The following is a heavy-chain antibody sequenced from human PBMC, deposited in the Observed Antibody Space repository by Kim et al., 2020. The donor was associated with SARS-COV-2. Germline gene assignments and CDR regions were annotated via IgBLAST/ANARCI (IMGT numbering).Heavy chain of an antibody. CDR2: IYHSGST. V-gene: IGHV4-38-2*02. D-gene: IGHD3-22*01. CDR3: ARMKGYYYDSSGYYFDY. J-gene: IGHJ4*02. Sequence: SETLSLTCTVSGYSISSGYYWGWIRQPPGKGLEWIGSIYHSGSTYYNPSLKSRVTISVDTSKNQFSLKLSSVTAADTAVYYCARMKGYYYDSSGYYFDYWGQGTLVTVSS. CDR1: GYSISSGYY.